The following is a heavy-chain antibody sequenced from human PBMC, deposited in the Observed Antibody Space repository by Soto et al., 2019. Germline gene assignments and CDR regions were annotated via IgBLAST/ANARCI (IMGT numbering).Heavy chain of an antibody. CDR3: AKGSIEYSASVDN. V-gene: IGHV3-23*01. CDR1: GFSFSSYA. D-gene: IGHD5-12*01. J-gene: IGHJ4*02. Sequence: EVQLLESGGGLVQPGGSLRLSCAASGFSFSSYAMVWVRQAPGKGLEWVSVISARGGSSYFADSVKGQFTISRDNSKNVLSLEMNSLRAEDTAIYFCAKGSIEYSASVDNWGQGTLVLVSS. CDR2: ISARGGSS.